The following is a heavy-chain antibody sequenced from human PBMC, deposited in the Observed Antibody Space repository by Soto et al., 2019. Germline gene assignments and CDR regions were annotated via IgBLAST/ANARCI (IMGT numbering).Heavy chain of an antibody. D-gene: IGHD5-18*01. V-gene: IGHV4-34*01. J-gene: IGHJ6*02. Sequence: SETLSITCAVYGGSFSGYYWSWIRQPPGKGLEWIGEINHSGSTNYNPSLKSRVTIPVDTSKNQFSLKLSSVTAADTAVYYCAARGYSRFYYYYYYGMDVWGQGTTVTSP. CDR3: AARGYSRFYYYYYYGMDV. CDR2: INHSGST. CDR1: GGSFSGYY.